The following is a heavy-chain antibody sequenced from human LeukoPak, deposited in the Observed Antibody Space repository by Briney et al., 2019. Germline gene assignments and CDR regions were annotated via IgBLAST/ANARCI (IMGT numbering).Heavy chain of an antibody. D-gene: IGHD4-17*01. CDR2: IWYDGSNK. CDR3: ARKSYYGDYVAYYYGMDV. V-gene: IGHV3-33*01. Sequence: GRSLRLSCAASGFTFSSYGMHWVRQAPGKGLEWVAVIWYDGSNKYHADSVKGRFTISRDNSKNTLYLQMNSLRAEDTAVYYCARKSYYGDYVAYYYGMDVWGQGTTVTVSS. J-gene: IGHJ6*02. CDR1: GFTFSSYG.